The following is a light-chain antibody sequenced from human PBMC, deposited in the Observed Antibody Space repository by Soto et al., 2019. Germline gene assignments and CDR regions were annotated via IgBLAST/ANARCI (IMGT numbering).Light chain of an antibody. CDR2: DAS. J-gene: IGKJ5*01. CDR1: QTISSW. CDR3: QPYHTSSIT. Sequence: DIKVSHAASIPSAWVEGRVTIGGRASQTISSWLAWYQQKPGKAPTLLIYDASTLERRVPSRFSGTGSGTEIPLSIDSLQPDDFAPYDRQPYHTSSITFGQGTRLEIK. V-gene: IGKV1-5*01.